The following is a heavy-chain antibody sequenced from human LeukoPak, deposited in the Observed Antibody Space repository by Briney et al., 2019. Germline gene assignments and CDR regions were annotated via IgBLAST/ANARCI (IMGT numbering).Heavy chain of an antibody. J-gene: IGHJ5*02. CDR2: IWYDGSNK. CDR3: AKDALPMITFGGVTVDRNNWFDP. V-gene: IGHV3-33*06. CDR1: GFTFSSYG. Sequence: GGSLRLSCAASGFTFSSYGMHWVRQAPGKGLEWVAVIWYDGSNKYYADSVKGRFTISRDNSKNTLYLQMNSLRAEDTAVYYCAKDALPMITFGGVTVDRNNWFDPWGQGTLVTVSS. D-gene: IGHD3-16*02.